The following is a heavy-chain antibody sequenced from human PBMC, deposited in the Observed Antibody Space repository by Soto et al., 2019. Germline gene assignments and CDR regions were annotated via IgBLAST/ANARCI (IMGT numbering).Heavy chain of an antibody. CDR3: TKQSLSWWPFDY. CDR2: IRGKTNTYAT. Sequence: ESGGGLVQPGGSRKLSCAASGFTFSDSTIHWVRQAPGKGLEWVGRIRGKTNTYATSYAASVKGRFTISSDDSKNTAYLQITSLNTGDRAVYYCTKQSLSWWPFDYWGQGSLVAVSS. J-gene: IGHJ4*02. CDR1: GFTFSDST. D-gene: IGHD2-15*01. V-gene: IGHV3-73*01.